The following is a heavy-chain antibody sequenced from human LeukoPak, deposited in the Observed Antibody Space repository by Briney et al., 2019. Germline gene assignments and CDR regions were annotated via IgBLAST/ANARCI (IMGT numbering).Heavy chain of an antibody. CDR1: GETFSSYE. V-gene: IGHV3-48*03. Sequence: GGPLRLSCAASGETFSSYEMNWVRQAPGKGLEWVSYISSGGSTIYYTDSVKGRFTISRDNAKNSLYLQMNSQRAEDTAVYYCAKDQGWLQPFDHWGQGTLVTVSS. D-gene: IGHD5-24*01. CDR3: AKDQGWLQPFDH. CDR2: ISSGGSTI. J-gene: IGHJ4*02.